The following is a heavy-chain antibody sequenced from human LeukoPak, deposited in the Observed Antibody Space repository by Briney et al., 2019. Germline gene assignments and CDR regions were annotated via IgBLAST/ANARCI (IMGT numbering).Heavy chain of an antibody. J-gene: IGHJ4*02. V-gene: IGHV1-69*04. CDR1: GGTFSSYA. D-gene: IGHD5-12*01. Sequence: ASVKVSCKASGGTFSSYAISWVRQAPGQGLEWMGRIIPILGIANYAQKFQGRVTITADKSTSTAYMELSSLRSEDTAVYYCARKDIVATIPDYWGQGTLVTVSS. CDR3: ARKDIVATIPDY. CDR2: IIPILGIA.